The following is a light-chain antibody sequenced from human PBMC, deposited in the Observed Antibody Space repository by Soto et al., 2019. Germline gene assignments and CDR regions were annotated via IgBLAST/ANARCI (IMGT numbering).Light chain of an antibody. Sequence: IMMTQSPDTLSVSPGERVTLSCRASQSVSTNLAWYQHKPGQAPRLLIYGASTGASGIPVRFSGIGSGTEFTLTISSLQPEDFAVYYCLQYNDWPRTFGQGTKVEIK. J-gene: IGKJ1*01. CDR1: QSVSTN. CDR2: GAS. V-gene: IGKV3-15*01. CDR3: LQYNDWPRT.